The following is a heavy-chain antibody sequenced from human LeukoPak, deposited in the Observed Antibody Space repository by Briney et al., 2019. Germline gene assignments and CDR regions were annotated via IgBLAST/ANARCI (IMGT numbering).Heavy chain of an antibody. CDR2: ISYTETT. J-gene: IGHJ2*01. V-gene: IGHV4-59*01. CDR3: ARLEKVDFMTYHYFPF. Sequence: SETLSLTCTVSGVSITSDYWSWIRQPPGKGLEFLAYISYTETTNYNPSLKSRAPISIDTSKNQFSLILNSVTAADTAIYYCARLEKVDFMTYHYFPFWGRGTLVTVSS. CDR1: GVSITSDY. D-gene: IGHD3/OR15-3a*01.